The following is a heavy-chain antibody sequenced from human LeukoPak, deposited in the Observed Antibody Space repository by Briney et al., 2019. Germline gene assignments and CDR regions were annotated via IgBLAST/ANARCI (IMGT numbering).Heavy chain of an antibody. CDR2: INSRSSSV. Sequence: GGSLRLSCAASGFTFSSYSMNWVRQAPGKGLEWVSSINSRSSSVYYADSVKGRFTISRDNAKNSLYLQMNSLRVEDTAVYYCARGYSSGWGAFDIWGQGTMVTVSS. V-gene: IGHV3-21*01. CDR3: ARGYSSGWGAFDI. J-gene: IGHJ3*02. D-gene: IGHD6-19*01. CDR1: GFTFSSYS.